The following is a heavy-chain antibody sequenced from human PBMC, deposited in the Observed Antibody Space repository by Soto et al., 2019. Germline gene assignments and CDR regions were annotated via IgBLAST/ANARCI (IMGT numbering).Heavy chain of an antibody. D-gene: IGHD3-9*01. V-gene: IGHV1-45*02. CDR2: ITPFNGNT. J-gene: IGHJ5*02. Sequence: GASVKVSCKGSGNTFTYVYLHWVRQAPGQALEWMGRITPFNGNTKYAQKFQDRVTFTGDTSLNTAYMELSSLRSDDTAVYYCAANFKHYDTLTGYGWNWFEPWGQGTQVTVSS. CDR3: AANFKHYDTLTGYGWNWFEP. CDR1: GNTFTYVY.